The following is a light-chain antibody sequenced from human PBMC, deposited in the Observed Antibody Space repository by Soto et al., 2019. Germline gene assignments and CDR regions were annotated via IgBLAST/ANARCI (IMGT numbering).Light chain of an antibody. J-gene: IGLJ2*01. CDR2: SSN. CDR1: SSNIGSNS. CDR3: AAWDDSLNGVV. Sequence: QPVLTQPPSASGTPGQRVTISCSGSSSNIGSNSVNWYKQLPGTAPKLIMYSSNQRPSGVPDRFSGSKSGTSASLAISGLQSEDEADYYCAAWDDSLNGVVFGGGTKLTVL. V-gene: IGLV1-44*01.